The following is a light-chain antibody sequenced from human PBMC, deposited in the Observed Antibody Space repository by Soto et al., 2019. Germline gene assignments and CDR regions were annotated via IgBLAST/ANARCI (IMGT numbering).Light chain of an antibody. J-gene: IGKJ1*01. CDR3: QQYGRSRT. V-gene: IGKV3-20*01. CDR1: QSFGGSY. CDR2: GAS. Sequence: EIVLTQSPGTLSLSPGERASLSSRASQSFGGSYLAWYQQKPGQAPRLLIYGASTRATGIPDRFSGSGSGTNFTLTVSRLEPEDFAVYYCQQYGRSRTFGQGTKVDIK.